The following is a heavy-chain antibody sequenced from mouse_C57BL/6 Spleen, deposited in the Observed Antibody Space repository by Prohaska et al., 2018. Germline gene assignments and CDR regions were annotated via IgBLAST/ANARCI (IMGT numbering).Heavy chain of an antibody. Sequence: EVQLVESGGGLVQPKGSLKLSCAASGFSFNTYAMNWVRQAPGKGLEWVARIRSKSNNYATYYADSVKDRFTISRDDSESMLYLQMNNLKTEDTAMYYCVVLSYYAMDYWGQGTSVTVSS. D-gene: IGHD1-1*02. CDR1: GFSFNTYA. CDR2: IRSKSNNYAT. J-gene: IGHJ4*01. V-gene: IGHV10-1*01. CDR3: VVLSYYAMDY.